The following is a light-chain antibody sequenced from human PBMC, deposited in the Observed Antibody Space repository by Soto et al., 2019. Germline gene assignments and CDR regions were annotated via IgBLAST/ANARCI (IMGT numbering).Light chain of an antibody. CDR2: AAS. V-gene: IGKV1-39*01. CDR3: QQGYSTPIT. Sequence: DIQMTQSPSTLSGSVGDRVIITCRASQTISSWLAWYQQKPGKAPKLLIYAASSLQSGVPSRFSGSGSGTDFTLTVSSLQPEDFVTYYCQQGYSTPITFGQGTRLEIK. J-gene: IGKJ5*01. CDR1: QTISSW.